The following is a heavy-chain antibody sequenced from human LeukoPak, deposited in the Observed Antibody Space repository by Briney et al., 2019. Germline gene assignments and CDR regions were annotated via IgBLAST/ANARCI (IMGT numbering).Heavy chain of an antibody. Sequence: SETLSLTCAVSGGSISSGGYYWSWIRQPPGKRLEWIGYIHNSGRTDYNPSLKSRVTISKDTSQNQFSLKLNSLTAADTAMYFCARGGWYNDYWGRGTLITVSS. V-gene: IGHV4-61*08. D-gene: IGHD6-19*01. CDR3: ARGGWYNDY. CDR2: IHNSGRT. CDR1: GGSISSGGYY. J-gene: IGHJ4*02.